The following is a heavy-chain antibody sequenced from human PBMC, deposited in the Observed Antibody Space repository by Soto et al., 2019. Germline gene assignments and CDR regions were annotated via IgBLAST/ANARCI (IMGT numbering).Heavy chain of an antibody. J-gene: IGHJ6*03. CDR2: IYSSGNA. D-gene: IGHD2-15*01. V-gene: IGHV4-39*01. CDR3: ARHIVRYCSGGSCYTLSDYYYYYYMDV. CDR1: GDSISGTSYR. Sequence: SETLSLTCTIPGDSISGTSYRWVWIRQAPGKGLEWLADIYSSGNAYYSPSLKSRLTISIDTSSNHFYLTLKSVTAADTAVYYCARHIVRYCSGGSCYTLSDYYYYYYMDVWGKGTTVTV.